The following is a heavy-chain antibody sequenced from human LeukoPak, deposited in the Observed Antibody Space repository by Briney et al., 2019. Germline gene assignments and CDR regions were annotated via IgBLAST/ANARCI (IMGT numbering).Heavy chain of an antibody. V-gene: IGHV3-21*01. D-gene: IGHD3-22*01. CDR1: GYTFSSYS. CDR2: ISVRSNYI. CDR3: VRLRRNSDTSGSYYYYDF. Sequence: PGGSLRLSCLASGYTFSSYSINWVRQAPGKGLEWVSSISVRSNYIYYADSVRGRFRISRDDARDSLYLQMNSLRAEDTAVYYCVRLRRNSDTSGSYYYYDFWGQGTLVTVSS. J-gene: IGHJ4*02.